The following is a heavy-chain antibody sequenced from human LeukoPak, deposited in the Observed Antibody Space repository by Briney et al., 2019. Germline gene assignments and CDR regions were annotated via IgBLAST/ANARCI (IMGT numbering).Heavy chain of an antibody. CDR1: GGTFSSYA. V-gene: IGHV1-69*05. Sequence: SLKVSCKASGGTFSSYAISWVRQAPGQGLEWMGGMIPIFGTANYAQKFQGRVTITMDESTSTAYIELSSLRSEDTAVYYCARVSPYYYGSGFRYYFDYWGQGTLVTVSS. CDR2: MIPIFGTA. J-gene: IGHJ4*02. D-gene: IGHD3-10*01. CDR3: ARVSPYYYGSGFRYYFDY.